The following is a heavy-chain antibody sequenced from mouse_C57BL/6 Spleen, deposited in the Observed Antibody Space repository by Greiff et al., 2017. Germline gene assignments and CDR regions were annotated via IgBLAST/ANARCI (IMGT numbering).Heavy chain of an antibody. D-gene: IGHD1-1*01. CDR2: ISSGSSTI. Sequence: EVMLVESGGGLVKPGGSLKLSCAASGFTFSDYGMHWVRQAPEKGLEWVAYISSGSSTIYYADTVKGRFTISRDNAKNTLFLQMTSLRSEDTAMYYCATLSTVVATDYYAMDYWGQGTSVTVSS. CDR1: GFTFSDYG. CDR3: ATLSTVVATDYYAMDY. J-gene: IGHJ4*01. V-gene: IGHV5-17*01.